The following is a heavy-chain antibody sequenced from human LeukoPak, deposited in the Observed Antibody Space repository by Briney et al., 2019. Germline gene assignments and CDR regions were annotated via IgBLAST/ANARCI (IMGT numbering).Heavy chain of an antibody. CDR2: IRYDGSNK. Sequence: GGSLRLSCAASGFTFSSYGMDWVRQAPGKGLEWVAFIRYDGSNKYYADSVKGRFTISRDNSKNTLYLQMNSLRAEDTAVYYCANLFSSSSAFDIWGQGTMVTVSS. CDR1: GFTFSSYG. J-gene: IGHJ3*02. D-gene: IGHD6-6*01. CDR3: ANLFSSSSAFDI. V-gene: IGHV3-30*02.